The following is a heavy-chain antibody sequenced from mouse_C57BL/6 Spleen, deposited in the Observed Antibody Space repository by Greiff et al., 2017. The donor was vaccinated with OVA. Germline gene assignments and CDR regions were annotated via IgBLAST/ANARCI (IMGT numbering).Heavy chain of an antibody. CDR2: ISGGGGNT. CDR1: GFTFSSYT. Sequence: EVHLVESGGGLVKPGGSLKLSCAASGFTFSSYTMSWVRQTPEKRLEWVATISGGGGNTYYPDSVKGRFTISRDNAKNTLYLQMSSLRSEDTALYYCARQNDYGGDAMDYWGQGTSVTVSS. J-gene: IGHJ4*01. D-gene: IGHD2-4*01. V-gene: IGHV5-9*01. CDR3: ARQNDYGGDAMDY.